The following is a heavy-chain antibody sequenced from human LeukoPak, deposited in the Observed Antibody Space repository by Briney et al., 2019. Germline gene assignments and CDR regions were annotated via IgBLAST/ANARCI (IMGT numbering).Heavy chain of an antibody. CDR1: GFTFSSFW. V-gene: IGHV3-74*01. D-gene: IGHD3-3*02. CDR3: TRWGPIASDY. J-gene: IGHJ4*02. Sequence: GGSLRLSCAASGFTFSSFWMHWVRQAPGKGLVWVSRINSDGSSTIYADSVKGRFTISRDNAKNTLYLQMNSLRAEDTAVYYCTRWGPIASDYWGQGTLVTVSS. CDR2: INSDGSST.